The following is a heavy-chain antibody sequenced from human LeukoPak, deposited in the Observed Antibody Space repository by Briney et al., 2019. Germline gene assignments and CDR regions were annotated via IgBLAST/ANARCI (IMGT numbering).Heavy chain of an antibody. D-gene: IGHD3-3*01. V-gene: IGHV4-31*03. CDR1: GGSISNGGYS. CDR2: IYYSGST. Sequence: SETLSLTCTVSGGSISNGGYSWSWIRQHPGKGLEWIGYIYYSGSTFYSPSLKSRVTISLDTSKNHFSLNLSSVTAADTAVYYCARRGVVIHQYFDYWGQGTLVTVSS. CDR3: ARRGVVIHQYFDY. J-gene: IGHJ4*02.